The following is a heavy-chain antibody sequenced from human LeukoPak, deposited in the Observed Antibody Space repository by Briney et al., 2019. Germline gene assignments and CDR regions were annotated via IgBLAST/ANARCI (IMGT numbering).Heavy chain of an antibody. CDR1: GVSFSGYY. J-gene: IGHJ4*02. CDR3: ARGRVVTVHRPLDY. CDR2: INHSGST. D-gene: IGHD2-21*02. Sequence: SETLSLTCAVYGVSFSGYYWSWIRQPPGKGLEWIGEINHSGSTNYNPSLKSRVTISVDTSKNQFSLKLSSVTAADTAVYYCARGRVVTVHRPLDYWGQGTLVTVSS. V-gene: IGHV4-34*01.